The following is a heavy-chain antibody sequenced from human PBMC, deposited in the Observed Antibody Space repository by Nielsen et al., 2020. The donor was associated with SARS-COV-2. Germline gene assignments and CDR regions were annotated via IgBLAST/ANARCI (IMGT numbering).Heavy chain of an antibody. CDR3: ARVEDGGRHYYYYGMDV. D-gene: IGHD3-16*01. CDR1: GFTFSSYA. CDR2: ISYDGSNK. V-gene: IGHV3-30-3*01. J-gene: IGHJ6*02. Sequence: GGSLRLSCAASGFTFSSYAMHWVRQAPGKGLEWVAVISYDGSNKYYADSVKGRFTISRDNSKNTLYLQMNSLRAEDTAVYYCARVEDGGRHYYYYGMDVWGQGTTVTVS.